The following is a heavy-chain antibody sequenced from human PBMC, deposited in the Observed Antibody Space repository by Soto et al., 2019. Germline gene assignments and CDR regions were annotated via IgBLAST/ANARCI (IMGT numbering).Heavy chain of an antibody. J-gene: IGHJ6*02. V-gene: IGHV5-10-1*01. CDR1: GYSFTSYW. Sequence: PVESLKISCKGSGYSFTSYWISWVRQMPGKGLEWMGRIDPSDSYTNYSPSFQGHVTISADKSISTAYLQWSSLKASDTAMYYCARHINGAGTDYYYGMDVWGQGTTVTVSS. CDR2: IDPSDSYT. D-gene: IGHD6-13*01. CDR3: ARHINGAGTDYYYGMDV.